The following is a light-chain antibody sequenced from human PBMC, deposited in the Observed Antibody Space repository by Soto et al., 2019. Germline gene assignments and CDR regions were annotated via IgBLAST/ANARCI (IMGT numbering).Light chain of an antibody. J-gene: IGLJ3*02. CDR2: EDS. CDR3: YSYLGSDTWV. CDR1: SSGVGTYNL. V-gene: IGLV2-23*01. Sequence: QSVLTQPASVSGSPGQSITISCTGTSSGVGTYNLVSWLQQHPGKVPKLMIYEDSERPSGVSHRFSGSRSGFTASLTISGLQAEDEAVYYCYSYLGSDTWVFGGGTKVTVL.